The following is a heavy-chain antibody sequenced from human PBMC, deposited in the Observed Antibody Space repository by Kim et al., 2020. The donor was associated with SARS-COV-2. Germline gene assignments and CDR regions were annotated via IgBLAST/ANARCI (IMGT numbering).Heavy chain of an antibody. Sequence: ASVKVSCKASGYTFTSYGISWVRQAPGQGLEWMGWISAYNGNTNYAQKLQGRVTMTTDTSTSTAYMELRSLRSDDTAVYYCARDNRPRSRLNPGDAFDIWGQGTMVTVSS. CDR2: ISAYNGNT. V-gene: IGHV1-18*04. J-gene: IGHJ3*02. D-gene: IGHD2-21*01. CDR1: GYTFTSYG. CDR3: ARDNRPRSRLNPGDAFDI.